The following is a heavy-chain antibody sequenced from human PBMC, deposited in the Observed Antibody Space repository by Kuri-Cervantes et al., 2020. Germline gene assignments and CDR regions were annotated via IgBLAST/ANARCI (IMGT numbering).Heavy chain of an antibody. CDR2: MNPNSGNT. J-gene: IGHJ5*02. Sequence: ASVKVSCKASGYTFTSYDINWVRQATGQGLEWMGWMNPNSGNTGYAQKFQGRVTMTRNTSISTAYMELSSLRSEDTAVYYCARGYHPLDSWNDEGAWFDPWGQGTLVTVSS. CDR1: GYTFTSYD. V-gene: IGHV1-8*01. D-gene: IGHD1-1*01. CDR3: ARGYHPLDSWNDEGAWFDP.